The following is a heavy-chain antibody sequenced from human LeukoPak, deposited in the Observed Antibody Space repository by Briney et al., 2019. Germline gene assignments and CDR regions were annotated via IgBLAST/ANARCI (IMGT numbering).Heavy chain of an antibody. CDR3: ASGLGTRDGYNQGY. Sequence: GYIYYSGSTNYNPSLKSRVTISVDTSKNQFSLKLSSVTAADTAVYYCASGLGTRDGYNQGYWGQGTLVTASS. D-gene: IGHD5-24*01. J-gene: IGHJ4*02. V-gene: IGHV4-59*09. CDR2: IYYSGST.